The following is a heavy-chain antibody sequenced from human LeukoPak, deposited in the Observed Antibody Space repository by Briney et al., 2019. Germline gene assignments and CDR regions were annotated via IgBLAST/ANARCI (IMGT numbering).Heavy chain of an antibody. J-gene: IGHJ4*02. CDR1: GFTFSSYE. CDR3: AAVIDY. V-gene: IGHV3-48*03. Sequence: GGFLRLSCAASGFTFSSYEMNWIRQAPGKGLEWISYISNSGSTKYYADSVKGRFTISRDNAKNSLYLQMNSLRAEDTAVYYCAAVIDYWGQGTLVTVSS. CDR2: ISNSGSTK.